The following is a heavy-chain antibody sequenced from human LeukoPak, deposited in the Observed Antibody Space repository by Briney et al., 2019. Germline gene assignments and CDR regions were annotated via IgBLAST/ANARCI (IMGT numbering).Heavy chain of an antibody. V-gene: IGHV3-7*01. CDR1: GFSFSSYW. CDR2: IKQDGGEK. Sequence: PGGSLRLSCAASGFSFSSYWMSLVRQAPGKGPEWVANIKQDGGEKYHVDSVKGRFTISRDNAKNSLYLQMNSLRVEDTAVYYCAREDLSNYNYWGQGTLVTVSS. J-gene: IGHJ4*02. D-gene: IGHD4-11*01. CDR3: AREDLSNYNY.